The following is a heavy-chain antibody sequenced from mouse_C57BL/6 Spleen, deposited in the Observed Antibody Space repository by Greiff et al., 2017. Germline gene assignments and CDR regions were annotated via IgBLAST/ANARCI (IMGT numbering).Heavy chain of an antibody. D-gene: IGHD1-1*01. CDR1: GYTFTSYW. CDR2: INPSNGGT. Sequence: QVQLQQPGPELVKPGASVKLSCKASGYTFTSYWMHWVKQRPGQGLEWIGNINPSNGGTNYNEKFKSKATLTVDKSSSTAYMQLSSLTSEDSAVYYCAPITTVVDDYFDYWGQGTTLTVSS. J-gene: IGHJ2*01. V-gene: IGHV1-53*01. CDR3: APITTVVDDYFDY.